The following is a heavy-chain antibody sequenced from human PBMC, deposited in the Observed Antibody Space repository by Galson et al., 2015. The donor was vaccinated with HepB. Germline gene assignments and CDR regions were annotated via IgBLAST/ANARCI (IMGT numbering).Heavy chain of an antibody. CDR3: ARDIGFDDAFDI. D-gene: IGHD2-15*01. V-gene: IGHV3-30*04. Sequence: SLRLSCAASGFTFTSYALHWVRQAPGKGLEWVAIISSDGSNEYSADSVKGRFTISRDNSKNTLYLQMNSLKTKDTAVYYCARDIGFDDAFDIWGQGTMVTVSS. CDR1: GFTFTSYA. J-gene: IGHJ3*02. CDR2: ISSDGSNE.